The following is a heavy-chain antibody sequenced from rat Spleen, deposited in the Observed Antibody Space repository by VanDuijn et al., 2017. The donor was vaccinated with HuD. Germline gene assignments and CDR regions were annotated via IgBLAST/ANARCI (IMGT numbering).Heavy chain of an antibody. CDR1: GFTFSDYD. CDR2: ISYDGGST. D-gene: IGHD3-4*01. J-gene: IGHJ3*01. Sequence: EVQLVESGGDLVKPGRSLNLSCAASGFTFSDYDMAWIRQAPTKGLEWVTTISYDGGSTNYRDSVKGRFTISRDNAKNTLYLQMDSLRSEDTATYYCASGRVPTPGWFAYWGQGTLVTVSS. CDR3: ASGRVPTPGWFAY. V-gene: IGHV5-29*01.